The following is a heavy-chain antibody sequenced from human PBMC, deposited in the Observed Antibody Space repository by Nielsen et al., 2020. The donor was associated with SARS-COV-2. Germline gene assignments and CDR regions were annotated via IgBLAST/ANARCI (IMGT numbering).Heavy chain of an antibody. CDR3: ASLIAVAGNPYYYDMDV. V-gene: IGHV4-59*08. D-gene: IGHD6-19*01. CDR2: IYYSGST. Sequence: ESLKISCTVSGGSISSYYWSWIRQPPGKGLEWIGYIYYSGSTNYNPSLKSRVTISVDTSKNQFSLKLSSVTAADTAVYYCASLIAVAGNPYYYDMDVWGQGTTVTVSS. J-gene: IGHJ6*02. CDR1: GGSISSYY.